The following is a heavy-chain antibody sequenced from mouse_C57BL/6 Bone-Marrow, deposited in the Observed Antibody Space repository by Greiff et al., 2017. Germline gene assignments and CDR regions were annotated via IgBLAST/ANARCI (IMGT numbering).Heavy chain of an antibody. CDR1: GYTFTSYS. CDR3: ARETTVAPYYAMDY. D-gene: IGHD1-1*01. CDR2: IDPSGSYT. J-gene: IGHJ4*01. Sequence: VQLQQPGAELVMPGASVKLSCKASGYTFTSYSMSWVKQTPGQGLEWIGAIDPSGSYTNYTQKFKGKFTFTVDKSSSTAYMQLSSLTSEDSAVYYCARETTVAPYYAMDYWGQGTTVTVSS. V-gene: IGHV1-69*01.